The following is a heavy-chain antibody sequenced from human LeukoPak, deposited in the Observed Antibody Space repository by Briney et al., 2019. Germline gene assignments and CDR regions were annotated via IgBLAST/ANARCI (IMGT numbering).Heavy chain of an antibody. V-gene: IGHV3-74*01. J-gene: IGHJ4*02. CDR2: INTAGNST. Sequence: GGSLRLSCAASGFTFSSYWMHWVRQAPGKGLVWVSRINTAGNSTSYADSVKGRFTISRDNAKNTLHLQMNGLRAEDTAVYYCAISLTFWGQGTLVTVSS. CDR3: AISLTF. D-gene: IGHD3-9*01. CDR1: GFTFSSYW.